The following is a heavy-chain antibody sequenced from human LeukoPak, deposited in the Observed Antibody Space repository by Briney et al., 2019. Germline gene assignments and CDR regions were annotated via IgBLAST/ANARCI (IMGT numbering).Heavy chain of an antibody. V-gene: IGHV3-23*01. Sequence: GGSLRLSCAASGFTSSSYAMNWVRQAPGRGLEWVSYIRPSGTAIYYADSVKGRFTISRDNSKNTLYLQMNSLRAEDTAVYYCAKEIGTTGTHDAFDIWGQGTMVTVSS. CDR3: AKEIGTTGTHDAFDI. CDR2: IRPSGTAI. CDR1: GFTSSSYA. D-gene: IGHD1-1*01. J-gene: IGHJ3*02.